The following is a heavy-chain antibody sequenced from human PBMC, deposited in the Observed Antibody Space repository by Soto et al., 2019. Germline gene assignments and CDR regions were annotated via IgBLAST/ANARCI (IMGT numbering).Heavy chain of an antibody. CDR3: ARLMRYPPINMDV. D-gene: IGHD1-1*01. Sequence: PSETLSLTCTVSGGSISSSSYYWGWIRQPPGKGLEWIGSIYYSGSTYYNPSLKSRVTISVDTSKNQFSLKLSSVTAADTAVYYCARLMRYPPINMDVWGKGTTVTVSS. V-gene: IGHV4-39*01. J-gene: IGHJ6*03. CDR2: IYYSGST. CDR1: GGSISSSSYY.